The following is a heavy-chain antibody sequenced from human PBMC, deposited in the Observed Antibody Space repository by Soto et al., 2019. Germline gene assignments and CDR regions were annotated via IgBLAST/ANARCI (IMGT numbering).Heavy chain of an antibody. J-gene: IGHJ4*02. CDR2: ISSSSTTI. D-gene: IGHD2-2*01. CDR3: VSDGKRYCSSTSCFDC. CDR1: GFTFSTYS. Sequence: EVQLVESGGGLVQPGGSLRLSCAASGFTFSTYSMNWVRQAPGRGLEWISFISSSSTTIYYADSLKGRFTVSRDNAKNSMYLQMSSLRDEDTAVYYCVSDGKRYCSSTSCFDCWGQGTLVTVSS. V-gene: IGHV3-48*02.